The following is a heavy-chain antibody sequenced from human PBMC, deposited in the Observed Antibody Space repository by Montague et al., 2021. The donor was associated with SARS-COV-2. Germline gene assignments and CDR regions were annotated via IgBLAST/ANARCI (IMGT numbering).Heavy chain of an antibody. Sequence: INYSGTTSYNPSLKSRVTISLDPAKNQFSLKMTSVPAADTAVYYCARHWGIAAAGNWGQGTLGTVAS. J-gene: IGHJ4*02. CDR3: ARHWGIAAAGN. CDR2: INYSGTT. V-gene: IGHV4-39*01. D-gene: IGHD6-13*01.